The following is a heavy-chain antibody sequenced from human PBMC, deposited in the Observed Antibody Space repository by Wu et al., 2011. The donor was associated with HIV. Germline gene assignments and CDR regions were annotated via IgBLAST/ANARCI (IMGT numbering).Heavy chain of an antibody. CDR1: RGTFNNYA. J-gene: IGHJ3*02. Sequence: QVQLVQSGAEVKKPGSSVKVSCKASRGTFNNYAISWVRQAPGQGLEWMGRIIPIYDTTDYPQKFRGRVTIAADESTSTAYMELSSLRSEDTAVYYCARDGRHYYGSGNYYVVNAFDIWGQGTLVTVSS. CDR3: ARDGRHYYGSGNYYVVNAFDI. CDR2: IIPIYDTT. V-gene: IGHV1-69*15. D-gene: IGHD3-10*01.